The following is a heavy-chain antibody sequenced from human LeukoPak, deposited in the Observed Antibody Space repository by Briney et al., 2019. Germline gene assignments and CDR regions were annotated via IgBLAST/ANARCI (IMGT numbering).Heavy chain of an antibody. D-gene: IGHD5-24*01. CDR2: MNPNSGNT. V-gene: IGHV1-8*01. Sequence: ASVKVSCKASGYTFTSYDINWVRQATGQGLEWMGWMNPNSGNTGYAQKFQGRVTMTRDMSTSTVYMELSSLRSEDTAVYYCARVWNRDGYDPGFDYWGQGTLVTVSS. J-gene: IGHJ4*02. CDR3: ARVWNRDGYDPGFDY. CDR1: GYTFTSYD.